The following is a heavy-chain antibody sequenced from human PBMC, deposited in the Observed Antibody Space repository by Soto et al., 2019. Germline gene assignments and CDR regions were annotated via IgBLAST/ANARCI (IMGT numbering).Heavy chain of an antibody. CDR1: GFTFTTYA. Sequence: QVQLVESGGGVVQPGRSLRLSCAASGFTFTTYAIHWVRQAPGKGLEWVAVISNDGRGKYYADSVKGRFTISRDHSKNTLYLQMNSLISYDTAVYYCARDQCFGGGRSCYYFDFWGQGTLVTVSS. CDR3: ARDQCFGGGRSCYYFDF. D-gene: IGHD2-15*01. V-gene: IGHV3-30*04. J-gene: IGHJ4*02. CDR2: ISNDGRGK.